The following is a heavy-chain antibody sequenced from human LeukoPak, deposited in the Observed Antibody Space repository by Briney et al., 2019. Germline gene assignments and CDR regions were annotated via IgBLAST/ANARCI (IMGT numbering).Heavy chain of an antibody. V-gene: IGHV4-39*07. CDR3: ARANFNAFDI. J-gene: IGHJ3*02. CDR2: IYYSGST. CDR1: GGSISSSSYY. D-gene: IGHD4/OR15-4a*01. Sequence: SETLSLTCTVSGGSISSSSYYWGWIRQPPGKGLEWIGSIYYSGSTYYNPSLKSRVTITPDTSKNQFSLKLSSVTAADTAVYFCARANFNAFDIWGQGTMVTVSS.